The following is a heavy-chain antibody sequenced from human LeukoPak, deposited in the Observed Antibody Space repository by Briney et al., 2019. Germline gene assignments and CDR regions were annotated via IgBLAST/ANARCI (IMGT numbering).Heavy chain of an antibody. CDR3: AKDGSSWFRYYFDY. D-gene: IGHD6-13*01. CDR2: ISGYNGNT. CDR1: GYTFTSYG. Sequence: ASVKVSCKASGYTFTSYGISWVRQAPGQGLEWMGWISGYNGNTNYAQKLQGRVTMTTDTSTSTAYMELRSLRSDDTAVYYCAKDGSSWFRYYFDYWGQGTLVTVSS. V-gene: IGHV1-18*01. J-gene: IGHJ4*02.